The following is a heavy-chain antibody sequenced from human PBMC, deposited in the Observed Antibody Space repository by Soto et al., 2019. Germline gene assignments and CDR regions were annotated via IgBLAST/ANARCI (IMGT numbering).Heavy chain of an antibody. D-gene: IGHD3-9*01. CDR3: ARPATINYDILTGYYPTYYYYGMDV. Sequence: SVKVSCKASGGTFSSYAISWVRQAPGQGLEWMGGIIPIFGTANYAQKFQGRVTITADKSTSTAYMELSSLRSEDTAVYYCARPATINYDILTGYYPTYYYYGMDVWGQGTTVTVSS. V-gene: IGHV1-69*06. CDR2: IIPIFGTA. CDR1: GGTFSSYA. J-gene: IGHJ6*02.